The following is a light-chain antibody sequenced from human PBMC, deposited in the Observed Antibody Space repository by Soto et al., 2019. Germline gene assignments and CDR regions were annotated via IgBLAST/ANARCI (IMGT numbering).Light chain of an antibody. J-gene: IGLJ1*01. CDR1: SSDVGAYDY. CDR3: SSYTISSTRV. Sequence: QSVLTQPASVSGSPGQSITISCTGTSSDVGAYDYVSCYQQHPDKAPKLMIYEVSNRTAGVSNRFSGSKSVNTATLTISGLQADYEADYYCSSYTISSTRVFGTGTTVTVL. V-gene: IGLV2-14*03. CDR2: EVS.